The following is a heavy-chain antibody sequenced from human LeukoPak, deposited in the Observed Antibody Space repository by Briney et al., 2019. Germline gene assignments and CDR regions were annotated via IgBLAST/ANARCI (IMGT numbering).Heavy chain of an antibody. J-gene: IGHJ4*02. Sequence: RGSLRLSCAASGFTFSSYSMNWVRQAPGKGLEWVSEITGSGNSTYYADSVKGRFTISRDNSKNTLYLQMNSLRAEDTAVYYCARELFDFDYWGQGTLVTASS. V-gene: IGHV3-23*01. CDR3: ARELFDFDY. CDR2: ITGSGNST. CDR1: GFTFSSYS. D-gene: IGHD3-10*01.